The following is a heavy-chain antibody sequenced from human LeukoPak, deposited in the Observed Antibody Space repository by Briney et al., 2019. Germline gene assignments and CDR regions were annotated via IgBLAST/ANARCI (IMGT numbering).Heavy chain of an antibody. V-gene: IGHV4-59*01. J-gene: IGHJ3*02. Sequence: KPSETLSLTCTVSGGSISPNYWSWIRQPPGRGLEWIGYIYYTGNTNYNPSLKSRVTMSIDTSKSHFSLKLSSLTAADTALYFCARLLDYDSSGYPDTFDIWGQGTVVTVSS. D-gene: IGHD3-22*01. CDR3: ARLLDYDSSGYPDTFDI. CDR2: IYYTGNT. CDR1: GGSISPNY.